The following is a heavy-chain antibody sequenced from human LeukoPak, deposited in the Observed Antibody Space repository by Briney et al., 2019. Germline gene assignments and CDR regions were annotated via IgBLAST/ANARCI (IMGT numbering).Heavy chain of an antibody. CDR3: ASDYGDYVKGAFDI. CDR1: GGSFSGYY. CDR2: INHSGST. J-gene: IGHJ3*02. V-gene: IGHV4-34*01. Sequence: PSETLSLTCAVYGGSFSGYYWSWIRQPPGKGLEWIGEINHSGSTNYNPSLKSRVTISVDTSKNQFSLKLSSVTAADTAVYYCASDYGDYVKGAFDIWGQGTMVTVSS. D-gene: IGHD4-17*01.